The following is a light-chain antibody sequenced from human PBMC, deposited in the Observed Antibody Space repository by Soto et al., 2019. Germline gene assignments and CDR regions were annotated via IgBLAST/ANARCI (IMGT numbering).Light chain of an antibody. Sequence: EIVMTQSPATLSVSPGERAILSCRASQSVTSKLVWYQQKPGQAPRLLIYGASIRATGIPARFSGSGSGTEFTLTISSLQSEDFAIYYCQQYSDWPSFGQGTKLEIK. J-gene: IGKJ2*01. CDR3: QQYSDWPS. V-gene: IGKV3-15*01. CDR1: QSVTSK. CDR2: GAS.